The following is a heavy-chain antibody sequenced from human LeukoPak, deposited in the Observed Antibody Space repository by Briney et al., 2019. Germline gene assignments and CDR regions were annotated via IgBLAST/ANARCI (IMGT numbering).Heavy chain of an antibody. CDR1: GGSISSGGYY. CDR2: ISYSGST. V-gene: IGHV4-31*03. J-gene: IGHJ4*02. CDR3: ARFSSGWTKGFDY. D-gene: IGHD6-19*01. Sequence: PSETLSLTCTVSGGSISSGGYYWSWIRQHPRKGLEWIGYISYSGSTYYNPSLKSRVTISVDTSKNQFSLKLSSVTAADTAVYYCARFSSGWTKGFDYWGQGTLVTASS.